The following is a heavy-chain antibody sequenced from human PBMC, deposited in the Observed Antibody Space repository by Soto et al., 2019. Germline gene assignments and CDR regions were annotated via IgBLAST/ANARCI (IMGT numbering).Heavy chain of an antibody. CDR3: APTRVYSTGWYAY. CDR2: IIGTGSNT. Sequence: EVQLLESGGGLVQPGGSLRLSCAASGFTFSTYAMTWVRQAPGKGLEWVSTIIGTGSNTYYADSVKGRFTISRDTSKDTLYLQMSSLRAEDTAVYYCAPTRVYSTGWYAYWGQGTLVTVSS. D-gene: IGHD6-19*01. J-gene: IGHJ4*02. V-gene: IGHV3-23*01. CDR1: GFTFSTYA.